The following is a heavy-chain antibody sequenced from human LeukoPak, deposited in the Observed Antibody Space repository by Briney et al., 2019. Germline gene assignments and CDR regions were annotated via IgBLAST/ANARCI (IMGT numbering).Heavy chain of an antibody. V-gene: IGHV3-23*01. J-gene: IGHJ4*02. CDR1: AFTFSSYA. Sequence: GGALRLSCAAYAFTFSSYAMSWVRQAPGKGLEWVSAISGSGGSTYYANSVKGRFTISRDNSKNTLYLQMNSLRAEDTAVYYCAKDQGYSGYANDYWGQGTLVTVSS. CDR3: AKDQGYSGYANDY. D-gene: IGHD5-12*01. CDR2: ISGSGGST.